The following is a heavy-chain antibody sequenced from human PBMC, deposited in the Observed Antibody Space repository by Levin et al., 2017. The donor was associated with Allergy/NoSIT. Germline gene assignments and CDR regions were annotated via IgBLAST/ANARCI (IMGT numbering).Heavy chain of an antibody. J-gene: IGHJ6*02. CDR3: ARGRGSTGTTGYYYGMDV. V-gene: IGHV1-69*13. Sequence: GASVKVSCKTSGGTLSSYATSWVRQAPGQGLEWMGGITPIFGTTDYAQKFQGRVTITADEYTSTAYMELRSLRSEDTAVYYCARGRGSTGTTGYYYGMDVWGQGTTVTVSS. CDR2: ITPIFGTT. D-gene: IGHD1-1*01. CDR1: GGTLSSYA.